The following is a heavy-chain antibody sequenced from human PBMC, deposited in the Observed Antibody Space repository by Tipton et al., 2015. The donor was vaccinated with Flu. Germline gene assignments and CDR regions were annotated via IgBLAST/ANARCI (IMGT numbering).Heavy chain of an antibody. Sequence: LRLSCSVSGDSIGSDYYWAWIRQPPGKGLEWLGNIHRSGNTYYNSSLKSRVTISLDKSKNQFSLRLLSVTATDTAVYYCARLPVFLGGSYPLDYWGQGTLVTVSS. CDR3: ARLPVFLGGSYPLDY. CDR1: GDSIGSDYY. D-gene: IGHD3-16*02. J-gene: IGHJ4*02. V-gene: IGHV4-38-2*01. CDR2: IHRSGNT.